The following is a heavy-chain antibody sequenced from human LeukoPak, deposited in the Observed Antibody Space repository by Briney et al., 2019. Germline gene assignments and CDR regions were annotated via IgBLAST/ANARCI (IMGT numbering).Heavy chain of an antibody. CDR1: GYTFTGYY. D-gene: IGHD3-22*01. V-gene: IGHV1-2*04. J-gene: IGHJ4*02. CDR2: INPNSGGT. Sequence: ASVKVSCKASGYTFTGYYMHWVRQAPGQGLEWMGWINPNSGGTNYAQKFQGWVTMTRDTSISTAYMELSSLRSEDTAVYYCARTYYYDSSGYPTDYFDYWGQGTLVTVSS. CDR3: ARTYYYDSSGYPTDYFDY.